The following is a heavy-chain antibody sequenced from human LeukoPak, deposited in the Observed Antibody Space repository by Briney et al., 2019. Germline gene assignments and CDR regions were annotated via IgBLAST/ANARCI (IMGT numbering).Heavy chain of an antibody. J-gene: IGHJ4*02. Sequence: GGSLRLSCAASGFTFSSYWMSWVRKAPGKGLEWVSAISGSGASTYYADSVKGRFIISRDNSKNTLYLQMNSLRAEDTAVYYCAKDSDYSNYSDYWGQGTLVTVSS. D-gene: IGHD4-11*01. CDR2: ISGSGAST. CDR3: AKDSDYSNYSDY. V-gene: IGHV3-23*01. CDR1: GFTFSSYW.